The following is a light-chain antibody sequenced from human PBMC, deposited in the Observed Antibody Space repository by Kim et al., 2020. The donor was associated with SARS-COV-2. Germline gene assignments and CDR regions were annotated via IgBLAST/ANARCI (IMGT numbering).Light chain of an antibody. CDR3: QQFNDWYS. Sequence: IVLTQSPATLSVSPGGSATLSCRARQSISVNLAWYQQKPGQAPRLLIHDASTRAPCTPARFSGRGSGKEFTLTISSLQSEDSAVYYCQQFNDWYSFGQGTKLEI. V-gene: IGKV3-15*01. CDR2: DAS. J-gene: IGKJ2*03. CDR1: QSISVN.